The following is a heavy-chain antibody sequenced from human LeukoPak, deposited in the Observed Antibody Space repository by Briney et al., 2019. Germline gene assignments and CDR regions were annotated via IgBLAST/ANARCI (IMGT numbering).Heavy chain of an antibody. J-gene: IGHJ4*02. Sequence: AGGSLRLSCAASGFSFSKYWMHWVRHTQGEGLVWVARIKEDGTYRSYADSVKGRFTISRDNARNTVFLQMSSLRAEDTAVYYCARDFDMGITPGDDFDFWGQGTLVTVSS. CDR2: IKEDGTYR. CDR3: ARDFDMGITPGDDFDF. D-gene: IGHD3-9*01. CDR1: GFSFSKYW. V-gene: IGHV3-74*01.